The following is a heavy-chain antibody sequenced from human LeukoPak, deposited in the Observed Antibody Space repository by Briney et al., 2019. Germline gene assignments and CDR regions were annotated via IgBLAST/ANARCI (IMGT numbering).Heavy chain of an antibody. V-gene: IGHV7-4-1*02. CDR1: GYSFTTYG. CDR3: ARGIDGYKLDY. J-gene: IGHJ4*02. CDR2: INTNTGNP. D-gene: IGHD5-24*01. Sequence: GASVKVSCKTSGYSFTTYGMNWVRQAPGQGLEWMGWINTNTGNPTYAQGFTGRFVFSLDTSVSTAYLQISSLKAEDIAVYYCARGIDGYKLDYWGQGTLVTVSS.